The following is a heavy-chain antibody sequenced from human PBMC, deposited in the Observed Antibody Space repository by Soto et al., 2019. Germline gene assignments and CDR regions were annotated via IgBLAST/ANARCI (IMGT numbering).Heavy chain of an antibody. J-gene: IGHJ6*02. CDR3: SRHEEGRRMVFYGMDV. CDR1: GFTFSRSG. Sequence: QLVESGGGLVQAGGSLRLSCSASGFTFSRSGLHWVRQAPGKGLEWVGRVRSKIHNYATSFADSLRGRFTISRNDPDNTVSLEMSGLKSEDTALYYCSRHEEGRRMVFYGMDVWGQGTTVTVSS. V-gene: IGHV3-73*02. CDR2: VRSKIHNYAT. D-gene: IGHD2-8*01.